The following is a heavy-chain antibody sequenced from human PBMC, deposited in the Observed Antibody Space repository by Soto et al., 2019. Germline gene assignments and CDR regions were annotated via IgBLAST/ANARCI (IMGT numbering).Heavy chain of an antibody. CDR1: GGSISSGDYY. CDR2: IYYSGST. D-gene: IGHD3-22*01. V-gene: IGHV4-30-4*01. J-gene: IGHJ4*02. Sequence: TLSLTCTVSGGSISSGDYYWSWIRQPPGKGLEWIGYIYYSGSTYYNPSLKSRVTISVDTSKNQFSLKLSSVTAADTAVYYCARGRGTMIVVVTTFDYWGQGTLVTVSS. CDR3: ARGRGTMIVVVTTFDY.